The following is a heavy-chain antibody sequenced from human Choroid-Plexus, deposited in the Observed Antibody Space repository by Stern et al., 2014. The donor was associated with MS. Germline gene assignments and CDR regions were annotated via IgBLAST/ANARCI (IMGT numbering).Heavy chain of an antibody. CDR2: VSYDGSNK. D-gene: IGHD2/OR15-2a*01. CDR1: GFTLGSCA. Sequence: MQLVESGGGVVQPGRPLRLSCVASGFTLGSCAMHWVRQAPGKGLEWVAGVSYDGSNKYYADSVKGRFPISRDNSQNTLYMQMSSLRPEDTAVYYCAKDRQYLTYFFDHWGQGSLVTVSS. V-gene: IGHV3-30*18. J-gene: IGHJ5*02. CDR3: AKDRQYLTYFFDH.